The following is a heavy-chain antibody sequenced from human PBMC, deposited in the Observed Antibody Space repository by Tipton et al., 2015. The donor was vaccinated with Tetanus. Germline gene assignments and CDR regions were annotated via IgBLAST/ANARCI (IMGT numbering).Heavy chain of an antibody. CDR2: SWYDGTDQ. Sequence: SLRLSCAASGFIFSSYGIHWVRQAPGKGLEWVAVSWYDGTDQYFADSVKGRFTLSRDNSKNTLYLQMSSLRAEDTALYYWAREADCSGGSCFSGDFDNWGQGTQVTVSS. V-gene: IGHV3-33*01. CDR1: GFIFSSYG. J-gene: IGHJ4*02. CDR3: AREADCSGGSCFSGDFDN. D-gene: IGHD2-15*01.